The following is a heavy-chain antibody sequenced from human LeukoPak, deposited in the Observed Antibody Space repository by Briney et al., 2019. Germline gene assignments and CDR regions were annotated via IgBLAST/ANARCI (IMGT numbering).Heavy chain of an antibody. V-gene: IGHV1-8*01. CDR3: AKEFISDSY. CDR1: GYTFSTYD. Sequence: ATANPSRKLSGYTFSTYDINWVRQAAGPELESMGYMKPNSANTEHAQTFQTRLAMTSDTSTSTAYMELSDLRSEDSAVYCCAKEFISDSYWGQGTLVTVSS. CDR2: MKPNSANT. D-gene: IGHD3-10*01. J-gene: IGHJ4*02.